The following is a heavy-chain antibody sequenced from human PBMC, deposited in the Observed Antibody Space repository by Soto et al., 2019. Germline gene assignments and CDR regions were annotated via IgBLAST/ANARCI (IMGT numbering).Heavy chain of an antibody. Sequence: ALLTVSCKASGHRIPIYGCIWGRQNPGHGLEWMGWISGYNGNTNYAQKFQGRVIMTTDTSTTTAYMEVRRLRSDDTAVYYCARDRELRESYGMDVWGQGTTVTVSS. CDR1: GHRIPIYG. CDR3: ARDRELRESYGMDV. V-gene: IGHV1-18*01. J-gene: IGHJ6*02. D-gene: IGHD1-26*01. CDR2: ISGYNGNT.